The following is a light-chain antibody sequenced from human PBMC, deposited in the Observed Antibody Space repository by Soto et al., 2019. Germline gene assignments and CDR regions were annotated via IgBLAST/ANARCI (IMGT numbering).Light chain of an antibody. CDR1: SSDVGRYDY. CDR2: DVT. CDR3: CSFAGSYSYV. Sequence: QSVLTQARAVSASPEQSVTISCTGTSSDVGRYDYVSWYQQHQGKAPKLIVYDVTERPSGVPDRFSGSKSGNTASLTISGLQAEDEADYSCCSFAGSYSYVFGPGTKVTVL. V-gene: IGLV2-11*01. J-gene: IGLJ1*01.